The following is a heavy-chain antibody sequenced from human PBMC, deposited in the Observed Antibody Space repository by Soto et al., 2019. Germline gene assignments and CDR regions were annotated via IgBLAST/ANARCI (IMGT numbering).Heavy chain of an antibody. J-gene: IGHJ6*04. V-gene: IGHV3-11*01. D-gene: IGHD2-2*01. CDR3: ARLRYCISTSCYEGVVDF. CDR1: GFTFSDYY. Sequence: GGSLRLSCEASGFTFSDYYMSWIRQAPGKGLEWLSYISTSGSAIYYADSVQGRFTISRDSAKNSLYLQMNSLRAEDTAVYYCARLRYCISTSCYEGVVDFRGKGTTVTVSS. CDR2: ISTSGSAI.